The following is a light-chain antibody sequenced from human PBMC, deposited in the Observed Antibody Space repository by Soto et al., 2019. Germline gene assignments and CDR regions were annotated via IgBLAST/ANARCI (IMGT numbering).Light chain of an antibody. CDR1: EDIRTS. CDR3: QHYNNLPPFT. V-gene: IGKV1-33*01. J-gene: IGKJ3*01. Sequence: DIQMTQSPSSLSASVGARVSITCQASEDIRTSLSWFQHKPGRAPKLLIYGASYLETGAPSRFRGSGSGTDFTLTISSLQPEDTATYYCQHYNNLPPFTFGPGTMVDIK. CDR2: GAS.